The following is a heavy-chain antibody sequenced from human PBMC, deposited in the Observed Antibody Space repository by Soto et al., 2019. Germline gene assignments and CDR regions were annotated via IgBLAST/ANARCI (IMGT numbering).Heavy chain of an antibody. V-gene: IGHV4-59*01. CDR2: IYYSGST. J-gene: IGHJ4*02. CDR3: ARLNDYGGNLDY. Sequence: SETLSLTCTVSGGSISSYYWSRIRQPPGKGLEWIGYIYYSGSTNYNPSLKSRVTISVDTSKNQFSLKLSSVTAADTAVYYCARLNDYGGNLDYWGQGTLVTVSS. CDR1: GGSISSYY. D-gene: IGHD4-17*01.